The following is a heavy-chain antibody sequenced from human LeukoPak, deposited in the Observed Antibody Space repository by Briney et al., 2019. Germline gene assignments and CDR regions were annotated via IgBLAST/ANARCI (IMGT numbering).Heavy chain of an antibody. D-gene: IGHD2-15*01. Sequence: GGSRRLSCAASGFTFSSYSMNWVRQAPGKGLEWVSSISSSSSYIYYADSVKGRFTISRDNAKNTLYLQMNSLRAEDTAVYYCAKHEYCSGTSCSLDYWGQGTLVTVSS. CDR1: GFTFSSYS. V-gene: IGHV3-21*04. J-gene: IGHJ4*02. CDR2: ISSSSSYI. CDR3: AKHEYCSGTSCSLDY.